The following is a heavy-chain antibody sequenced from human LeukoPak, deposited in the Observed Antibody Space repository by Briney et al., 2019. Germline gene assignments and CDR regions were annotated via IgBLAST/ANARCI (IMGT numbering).Heavy chain of an antibody. D-gene: IGHD2-15*01. Sequence: GGSLRLSCAASGFSLSSNAVSWMRQAPGQGLEWVSVMYIDGDTDYVDAVKGRFTISRDNSKNTPFLQMNSLRAEDTAMYYCAKTTYCTGGSCYSGLLEYWGQGTLVTVSS. J-gene: IGHJ4*02. CDR3: AKTTYCTGGSCYSGLLEY. CDR2: MYIDGDT. V-gene: IGHV3-53*01. CDR1: GFSLSSNA.